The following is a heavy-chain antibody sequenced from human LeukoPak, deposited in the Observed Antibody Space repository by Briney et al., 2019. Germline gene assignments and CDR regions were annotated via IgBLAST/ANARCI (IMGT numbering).Heavy chain of an antibody. Sequence: GGSLRLSCAASAFTFSRYGMHWVRQAPGKGLEWVAFIRYDGSNKYYADSVKGRFTISRDNSKNTLYLQMNSLRAEDTAVYYWARDLKMGCSSTSCYNYFDYWGQGTLVTVSS. V-gene: IGHV3-30*02. CDR3: ARDLKMGCSSTSCYNYFDY. CDR2: IRYDGSNK. D-gene: IGHD2-2*02. J-gene: IGHJ4*02. CDR1: AFTFSRYG.